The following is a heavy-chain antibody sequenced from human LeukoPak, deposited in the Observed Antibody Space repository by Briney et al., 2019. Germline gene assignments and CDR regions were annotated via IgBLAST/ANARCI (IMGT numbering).Heavy chain of an antibody. J-gene: IGHJ6*03. CDR2: IYHSGST. V-gene: IGHV4-38-2*02. CDR3: ARKGGYYYYYYMDV. Sequence: EPSETLSLTCTVSGYSISRGYYWGWTRQPPGKGLEWIGSIYHSGSTYYNPSLKSRVTISVDTSKNQLSLKLSSVTAADTAVYYCARKGGYYYYYYMDVWGKGTTVTVSS. CDR1: GYSISRGYY.